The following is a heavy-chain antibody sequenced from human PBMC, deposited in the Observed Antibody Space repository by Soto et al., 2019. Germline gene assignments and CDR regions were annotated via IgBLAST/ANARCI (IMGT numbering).Heavy chain of an antibody. J-gene: IGHJ4*02. CDR2: IVVGSGKT. CDR3: AADTLQKAV. Sequence: SVKVSCKTSGFTFSTSAVQWVRQARGQRLEWIGWIVVGSGKTNYAQKFQDRVAINRDTSTGTSFLEMTGLTSADTAAYYCAADTLQKAVWGQGTLVTVSS. CDR1: GFTFSTSA. D-gene: IGHD3-10*01. V-gene: IGHV1-58*01.